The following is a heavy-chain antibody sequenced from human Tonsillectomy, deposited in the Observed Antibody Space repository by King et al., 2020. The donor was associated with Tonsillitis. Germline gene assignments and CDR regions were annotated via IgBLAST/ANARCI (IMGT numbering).Heavy chain of an antibody. D-gene: IGHD3-3*01. J-gene: IGHJ4*02. CDR1: GFSLSTSGMC. CDR2: IDWDDDK. CDR3: ARTHAFGVFNDY. Sequence: TLKESGPALVKPTQTLTLTCTFSGFSLSTSGMCVSWIRRPPGKALEWLARIDWDDDKYYSTSLKTRLTISKDTSKNQVVLTMTNMDPVDTATYYCARTHAFGVFNDYWGQGTLVTVSS. V-gene: IGHV2-70*11.